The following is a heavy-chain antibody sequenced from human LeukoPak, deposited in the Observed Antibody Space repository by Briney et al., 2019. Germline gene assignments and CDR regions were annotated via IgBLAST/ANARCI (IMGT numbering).Heavy chain of an antibody. CDR1: GGSISSYY. CDR2: IYYSGST. Sequence: SETLSLTCTVSGGSISSYYWSWIRQPPGKGLEWIGYIYYSGSTNYNPSLKSRVTISVDTSKNQFSLKLSSVTAADTAVYYCARHRPKSGSYYFDYWGQGTLVTVSS. J-gene: IGHJ4*02. V-gene: IGHV4-59*08. CDR3: ARHRPKSGSYYFDY. D-gene: IGHD1-26*01.